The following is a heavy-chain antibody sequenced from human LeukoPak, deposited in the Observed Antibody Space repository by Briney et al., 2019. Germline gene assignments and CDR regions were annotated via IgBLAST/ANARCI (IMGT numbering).Heavy chain of an antibody. CDR1: GFTFNEYA. CDR2: ISWNSGSI. Sequence: GGSLRLSCVGFGFTFNEYAMHWARQAPGKGLEWVSGISWNSGSIGYADSVKGRFTISRHNARNSLYLQMDSLRAEDTALYYCAKPNCQVAGSYYYYMDVWGKGTTVTVSS. CDR3: AKPNCQVAGSYYYYMDV. J-gene: IGHJ6*03. D-gene: IGHD5-12*01. V-gene: IGHV3-9*01.